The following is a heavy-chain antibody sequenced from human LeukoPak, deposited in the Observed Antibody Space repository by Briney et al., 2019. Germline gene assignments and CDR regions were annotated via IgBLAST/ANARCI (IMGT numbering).Heavy chain of an antibody. J-gene: IGHJ4*02. D-gene: IGHD3-16*01. CDR2: IYYSGST. CDR1: GGSISSSSFH. CDR3: ARDSRGGGFDY. V-gene: IGHV4-39*07. Sequence: SETLSLTCTVSGGSISSSSFHWGWIRQPPGKGLEWIGSIYYSGSTYYNPSLKSRVTISIDTSKNQFSLKLSSVTAADTAVYYCARDSRGGGFDYWGQGTLVTVSS.